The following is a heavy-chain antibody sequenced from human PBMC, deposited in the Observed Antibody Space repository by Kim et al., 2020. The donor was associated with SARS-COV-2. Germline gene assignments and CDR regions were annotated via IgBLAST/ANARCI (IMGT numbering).Heavy chain of an antibody. CDR1: GFTFSGSA. V-gene: IGHV3-73*01. J-gene: IGHJ5*02. CDR2: IRSKANSYAT. Sequence: GSLKLSCAASGFTFSGSAMHWVRQASGKGLEWVGRIRSKANSYATAYAASVKGRFTISRDDSKNTAYLQMNSLKTEDTAVYYCTRHRAYVWASNWFDPWGQGTLVTVSS. CDR3: TRHRAYVWASNWFDP. D-gene: IGHD2-21*01.